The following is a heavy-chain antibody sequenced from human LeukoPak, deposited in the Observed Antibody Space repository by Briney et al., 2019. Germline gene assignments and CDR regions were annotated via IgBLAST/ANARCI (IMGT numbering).Heavy chain of an antibody. CDR2: ISGSGHDI. D-gene: IGHD6-6*01. J-gene: IGHJ5*01. V-gene: IGHV3-11*04. CDR3: TRDPRHFDS. CDR1: GFTFSDSY. Sequence: SGGSLRLSCAASGFTFSDSYMTRVRQAPGKGVEWVAYISGSGHDINYSDSVKGRFTISRDNAKNSLYLQMSSLRVEDTAVYYCTRDPRHFDSCGQGTLVTVSS.